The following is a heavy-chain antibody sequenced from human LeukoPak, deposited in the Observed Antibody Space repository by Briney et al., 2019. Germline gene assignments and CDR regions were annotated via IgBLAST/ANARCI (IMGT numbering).Heavy chain of an antibody. D-gene: IGHD2-2*01. V-gene: IGHV1-8*01. J-gene: IGHJ4*02. CDR1: GYTFPSYD. CDR2: MNPNSGNT. Sequence: ASVQVSCHASGYTFPSYDINWVRQATGQGLEWMGWMNPNSGNTGYAQKFQGRVTMTRNTSISTAYIELSSLRSDDTAVYYCARGQGCSTSCPELDYWGQGTLVSVSS. CDR3: ARGQGCSTSCPELDY.